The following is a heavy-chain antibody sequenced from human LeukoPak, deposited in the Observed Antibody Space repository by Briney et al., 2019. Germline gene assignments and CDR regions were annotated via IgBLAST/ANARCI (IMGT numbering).Heavy chain of an antibody. V-gene: IGHV1-2*02. CDR3: ARDSACTSPY. D-gene: IGHD2-8*01. CDR1: GYTFTVYY. J-gene: IGHJ4*02. Sequence: ASVKVSCKASGYTFTVYYLQWVRQAPGQGPEWMGWINPNSGDTSYAQKFQGRVTMTRDTSISTAYMELSRLRSDDTAVYYCARDSACTSPYWGQGTLVTVSS. CDR2: INPNSGDT.